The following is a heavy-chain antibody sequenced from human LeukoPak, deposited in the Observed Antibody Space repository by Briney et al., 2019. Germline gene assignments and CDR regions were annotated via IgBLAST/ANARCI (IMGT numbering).Heavy chain of an antibody. CDR3: AKSGYNRFDY. V-gene: IGHV3-23*01. CDR1: GFTFSSSA. Sequence: GGSLRLSCEASGFTFSSSAMSWVRQAPGKGLEWVSNISGSGSGGSTYYAGLVKGRFTISRDNSKNTLYLQMNSLRAEDTAVYYCAKSGYNRFDYWGQGTLVTVSS. CDR2: ISGSGSGGST. J-gene: IGHJ4*02. D-gene: IGHD5-24*01.